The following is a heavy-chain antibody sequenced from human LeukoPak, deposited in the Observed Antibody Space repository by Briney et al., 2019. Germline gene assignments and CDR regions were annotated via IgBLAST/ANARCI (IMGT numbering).Heavy chain of an antibody. CDR3: ARDLNWPGP. Sequence: GGSLTLSCVASRFTFSTSWMTWVRQAPGKGLEFVAGIKYDGTMESYVDSVNGRFTISRDNAKNSLYLQMNSLRVDDTAVYYCARDLNWPGPWGQGTLVTVSS. CDR2: IKYDGTME. CDR1: RFTFSTSW. J-gene: IGHJ5*02. V-gene: IGHV3-7*03. D-gene: IGHD5-24*01.